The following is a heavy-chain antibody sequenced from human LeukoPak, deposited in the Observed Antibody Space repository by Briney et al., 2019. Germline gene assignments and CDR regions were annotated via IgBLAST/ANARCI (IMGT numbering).Heavy chain of an antibody. V-gene: IGHV1-2*02. CDR1: GYTFNTFY. CDR2: INPNTGGT. D-gene: IGHD2-21*01. J-gene: IGHJ5*01. CDR3: ARVFCGGAKMCYKRFPDFGP. Sequence: ASVKVSCKASGYTFNTFYMHWLRQVPGQGPEWVGWINPNTGGTAYSQRFQGRITVFADTSTNTAYTELTGLTSDDTAVYYCARVFCGGAKMCYKRFPDFGPWGQGTLVTVSS.